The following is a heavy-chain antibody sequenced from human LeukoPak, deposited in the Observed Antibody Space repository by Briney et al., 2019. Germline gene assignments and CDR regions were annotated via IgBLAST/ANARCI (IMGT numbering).Heavy chain of an antibody. CDR1: LYTPTPYG. Sequence: VKVSCQASLYTPTPYGISWVRQAPGQGREWVGWITTYNGNTNYAQKLQGRVNMTTDTAKSTVYMELRSLRSEDTAVYYCARGCIGGSCYFYCGGRRTLVTVS. V-gene: IGHV1-18*01. CDR3: ARGCIGGSCYFYC. J-gene: IGHJ4*02. CDR2: ITTYNGNT. D-gene: IGHD2-15*01.